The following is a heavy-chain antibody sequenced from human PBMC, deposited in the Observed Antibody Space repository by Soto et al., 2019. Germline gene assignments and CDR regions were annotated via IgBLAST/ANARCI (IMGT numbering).Heavy chain of an antibody. J-gene: IGHJ4*02. V-gene: IGHV1-18*01. CDR3: ARDIGARPGYFEF. D-gene: IGHD6-6*01. Sequence: QVQLVQSGAEVNKPGTSVKVSCKASGYTFSSYGISWVRQAPGQGLEWMGWISVFNGNTNYAQKFQDRVTMNTDTSTSTAYMELRSLTSDDTALYFCARDIGARPGYFEFWGQGTLVTVSS. CDR1: GYTFSSYG. CDR2: ISVFNGNT.